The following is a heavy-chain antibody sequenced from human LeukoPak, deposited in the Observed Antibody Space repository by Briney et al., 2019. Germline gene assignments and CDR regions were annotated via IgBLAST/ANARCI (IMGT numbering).Heavy chain of an antibody. Sequence: GASVKVSCKASGYTFTSYYMHWVRQAPGQGLEWMGIINPSGGSTSYAQKFQGRVTMTRDTSTSTVYMEPSSLRSEDTAVYYCARLGYDISTGSTGPPYWGQGTLVTVSS. V-gene: IGHV1-46*03. D-gene: IGHD3-9*01. J-gene: IGHJ4*02. CDR1: GYTFTSYY. CDR2: INPSGGST. CDR3: ARLGYDISTGSTGPPY.